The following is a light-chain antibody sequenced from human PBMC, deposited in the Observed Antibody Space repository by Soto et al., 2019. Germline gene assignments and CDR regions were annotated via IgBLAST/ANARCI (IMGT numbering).Light chain of an antibody. CDR2: AAS. CDR1: QDIRNF. V-gene: IGKV1-27*01. CDR3: QKYSSVPV. J-gene: IGKJ3*01. Sequence: DIQMTQSPTSLSASVGDRVTITCRASQDIRNFVAWYQQKPGKAPKLLIYAASTLKSVVPSRSSSSGCGTDFPLTINRLQPEDVATYSCQKYSSVPVFGPGTRVEIK.